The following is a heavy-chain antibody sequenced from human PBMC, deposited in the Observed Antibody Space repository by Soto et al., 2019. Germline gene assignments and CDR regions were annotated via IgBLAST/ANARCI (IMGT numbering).Heavy chain of an antibody. D-gene: IGHD5-12*01. CDR3: ARGSQWIVATAEDYYYYGMDV. Sequence: QVQLVQSGAEVKKPGSSVKVSCKASGGTFSSYAISWVRQAPGQGLEWMGGIIPIFGTANYAQKFQGRVTITADESTSTAYMELSSLRSEDTAVYYCARGSQWIVATAEDYYYYGMDVWGQGTTVTVSS. CDR1: GGTFSSYA. V-gene: IGHV1-69*01. CDR2: IIPIFGTA. J-gene: IGHJ6*02.